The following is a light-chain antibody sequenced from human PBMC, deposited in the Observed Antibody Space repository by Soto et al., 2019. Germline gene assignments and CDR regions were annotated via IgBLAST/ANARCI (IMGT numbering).Light chain of an antibody. J-gene: IGLJ3*02. V-gene: IGLV1-47*01. CDR3: AAWDDSLSGRV. Sequence: QSVLTQPPSASETPGQRVTISCSGSSSNIGSNHVYWYQHLPGTAPKLLIYRNNQRPSGVPERFSGSKSGTSASLAISGLRSEDEADYYCAAWDDSLSGRVFGGGTKVTVL. CDR2: RNN. CDR1: SSNIGSNH.